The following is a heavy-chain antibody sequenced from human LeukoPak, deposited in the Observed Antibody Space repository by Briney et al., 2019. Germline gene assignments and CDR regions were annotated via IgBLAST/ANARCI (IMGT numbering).Heavy chain of an antibody. J-gene: IGHJ6*02. CDR2: INRDESEK. Sequence: GGSLRLSCGASGITFSSYSMNWVRQAPGKGPEWVANINRDESEKYYVDSVKGRFTISRDTAKNSLYLQMNNLRAEDTGLYYCARNNDMDVWGQGTTVIVSS. V-gene: IGHV3-7*03. D-gene: IGHD1/OR15-1a*01. CDR3: ARNNDMDV. CDR1: GITFSSYS.